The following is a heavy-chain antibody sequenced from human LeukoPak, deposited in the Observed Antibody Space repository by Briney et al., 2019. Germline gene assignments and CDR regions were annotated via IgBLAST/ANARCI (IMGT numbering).Heavy chain of an antibody. J-gene: IGHJ4*02. CDR2: INHSGST. Sequence: SETLSLTCAVYGGSLSGYYWSWIRQPPGKGLEWIGEINHSGSTNYNPSLKSRVTISVDTSKNQFSLKLSSVTAADTAVYYCAREGRWLQLWGQGTLVTVSS. V-gene: IGHV4-34*01. CDR1: GGSLSGYY. CDR3: AREGRWLQL. D-gene: IGHD5-24*01.